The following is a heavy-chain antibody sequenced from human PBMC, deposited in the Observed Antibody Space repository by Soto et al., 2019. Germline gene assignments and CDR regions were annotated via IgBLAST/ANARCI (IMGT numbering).Heavy chain of an antibody. CDR2: MSYDGSHK. D-gene: IGHD6-6*01. Sequence: GGSLRLSCEVSGFTFSDYGMHWVREAPGKGLEWVAVMSYDGSHKYYADSVKGRFTISRDLSGNTLFLQMNSMRLEDTAVYFCAKEMYTRKVLDSSSPWGDYWGQGTLVTVSS. V-gene: IGHV3-30*18. CDR3: AKEMYTRKVLDSSSPWGDY. J-gene: IGHJ4*02. CDR1: GFTFSDYG.